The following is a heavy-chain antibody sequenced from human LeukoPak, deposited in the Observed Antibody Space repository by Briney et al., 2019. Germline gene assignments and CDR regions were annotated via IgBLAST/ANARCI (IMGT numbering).Heavy chain of an antibody. CDR1: GGSFSGYY. CDR2: INHSGST. J-gene: IGHJ4*02. V-gene: IGHV4-34*01. Sequence: PSETLSLTCAVYGGSFSGYYWSWIRQPPGKGLEWIGEINHSGSTNYNPFLKSRVTISVDTSKDQFSLKLSSVTAADTAVYYCARGRITMVRGVSRRERIDYWGQGTLVTVSS. CDR3: ARGRITMVRGVSRRERIDY. D-gene: IGHD3-10*01.